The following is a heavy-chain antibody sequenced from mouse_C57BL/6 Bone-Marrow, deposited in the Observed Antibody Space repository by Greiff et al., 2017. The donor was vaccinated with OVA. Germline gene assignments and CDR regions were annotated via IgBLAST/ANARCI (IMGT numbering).Heavy chain of an antibody. CDR3: ARSGGSSYGGYFDY. V-gene: IGHV1-19*01. CDR1: GYTFTDYY. D-gene: IGHD1-1*01. CDR2: INPYNGGT. J-gene: IGHJ2*01. Sequence: EVQLQQSGPVLVKPGASVKMSCKASGYTFTDYYMNWVKQSHGKSLEWIGVINPYNGGTSYNQKFKGKATLTVDKSSSTAYMELNSLTSEDSAVDYGARSGGSSYGGYFDYWGQGTTLTVSS.